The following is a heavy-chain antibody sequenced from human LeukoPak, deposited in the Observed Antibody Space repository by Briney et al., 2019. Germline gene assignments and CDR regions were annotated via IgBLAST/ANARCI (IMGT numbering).Heavy chain of an antibody. CDR3: AREESVVPAMNYFDY. Sequence: ASVKVSCKASGYTFTSYGISWVRQSPGQRLEWMGWISAYNGNTNYAQKLQGRVTMTTDTSTSTAYMELRSLRSDDTAVYYCAREESVVPAMNYFDYRGQGTPGTVSS. J-gene: IGHJ4*02. D-gene: IGHD2-2*01. V-gene: IGHV1-18*01. CDR1: GYTFTSYG. CDR2: ISAYNGNT.